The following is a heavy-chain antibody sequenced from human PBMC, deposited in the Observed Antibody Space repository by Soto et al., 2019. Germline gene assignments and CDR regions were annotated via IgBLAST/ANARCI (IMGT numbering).Heavy chain of an antibody. Sequence: QVQLVQSGAEVKKPGSSVKVSCKASGGNFTNYGISWVRQAPGQWLDWMGGIIPIFGTANYAHKCQGRITITADESTSTAYMELSSLRSEDTAVYYCARGGSIAALYWYFDLWGRGTLVTVSS. CDR2: IIPIFGTA. CDR1: GGNFTNYG. D-gene: IGHD6-6*01. CDR3: ARGGSIAALYWYFDL. J-gene: IGHJ2*01. V-gene: IGHV1-69*01.